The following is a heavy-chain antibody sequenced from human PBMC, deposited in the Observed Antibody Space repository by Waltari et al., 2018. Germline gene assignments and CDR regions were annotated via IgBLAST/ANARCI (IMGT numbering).Heavy chain of an antibody. CDR3: ATDLGYYGSGSYRDY. Sequence: EVQLVQSGAEVKKPGATVNISCKASGYTFPDSYMPWLKQAPGKGLEWMGRVDPEDGETIYAEKFQGRVTITADTSTDTAYMELSSLRSEDTAVYYCATDLGYYGSGSYRDYWGQGTLVTVSS. D-gene: IGHD3-10*01. J-gene: IGHJ4*02. CDR2: VDPEDGET. CDR1: GYTFPDSY. V-gene: IGHV1-69-2*01.